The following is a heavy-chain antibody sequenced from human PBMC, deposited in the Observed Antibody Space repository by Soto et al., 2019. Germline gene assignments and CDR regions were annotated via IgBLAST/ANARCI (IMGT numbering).Heavy chain of an antibody. J-gene: IGHJ4*02. Sequence: TGGSLRLSCAASGFTVDNYAMHWVRHAPGRGLEWVLGISWNSGHIGYADSVKGRFTISRDSAKKTLYLQMNSLRAEDTALYYCAKELFGVYYSFDSWGQGALVTVSS. CDR1: GFTVDNYA. CDR2: ISWNSGHI. V-gene: IGHV3-9*01. CDR3: AKELFGVYYSFDS. D-gene: IGHD3-22*01.